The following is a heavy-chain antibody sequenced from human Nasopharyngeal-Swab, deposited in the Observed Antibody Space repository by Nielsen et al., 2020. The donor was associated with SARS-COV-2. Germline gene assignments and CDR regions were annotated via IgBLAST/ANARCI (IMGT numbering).Heavy chain of an antibody. J-gene: IGHJ4*02. D-gene: IGHD1-26*01. CDR3: AKDGPLGFGIVGATKGEYYFDY. CDR1: GFTFSSYA. CDR2: ISGSGGST. Sequence: GESLKISCAASGFTFSSYAMSWVRQAPGRGLEWVSAISGSGGSTYYADSVKGRFTISRDNSKNTLYLQMNSLRAEDTAVYYCAKDGPLGFGIVGATKGEYYFDYWGQGTLVTVSS. V-gene: IGHV3-23*01.